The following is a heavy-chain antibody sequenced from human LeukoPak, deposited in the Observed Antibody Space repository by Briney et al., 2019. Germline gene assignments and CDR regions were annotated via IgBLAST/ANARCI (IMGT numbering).Heavy chain of an antibody. Sequence: GGSLRLSCAASGFTFSDYYMSWIRQAPGKGLEWVSYISSSGSTIYYADSVKGRFTISRDNAKNSLYLQMNSLRAEDTAVYYCARDVRIGDSSGYYYGYFQHWGQGTLVTVSS. CDR3: ARDVRIGDSSGYYYGYFQH. CDR2: ISSSGSTI. D-gene: IGHD3-22*01. V-gene: IGHV3-11*01. CDR1: GFTFSDYY. J-gene: IGHJ1*01.